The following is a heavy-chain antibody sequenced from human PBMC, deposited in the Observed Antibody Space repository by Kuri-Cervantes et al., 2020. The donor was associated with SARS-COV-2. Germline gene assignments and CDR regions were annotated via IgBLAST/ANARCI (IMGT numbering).Heavy chain of an antibody. Sequence: SLQISCAASGCTFSSYGMHWVRQAPGKGLEWVAVISYDGSNKYYAESVKGRFNLSSDNAKNMLFLQMNSLRADDTSVYYCVRDGDHWNFDYWGQGTLVTVSS. D-gene: IGHD1-1*01. V-gene: IGHV3-30*03. CDR1: GCTFSSYG. J-gene: IGHJ4*02. CDR2: ISYDGSNK. CDR3: VRDGDHWNFDY.